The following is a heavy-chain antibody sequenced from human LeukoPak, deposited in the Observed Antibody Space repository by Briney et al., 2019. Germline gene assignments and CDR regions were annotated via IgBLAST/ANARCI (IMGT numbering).Heavy chain of an antibody. Sequence: ASVKVSCKASGYTFTSYDINWVRQATGQGLEWMGWMNPNSGNTGYAQKFQGRVTMTRNTSISTAYMELSSLRSEDTAVYYCARGRRSYSSGWHYFDYWGPGTLVTVTS. CDR1: GYTFTSYD. J-gene: IGHJ4*02. V-gene: IGHV1-8*01. D-gene: IGHD6-19*01. CDR3: ARGRRSYSSGWHYFDY. CDR2: MNPNSGNT.